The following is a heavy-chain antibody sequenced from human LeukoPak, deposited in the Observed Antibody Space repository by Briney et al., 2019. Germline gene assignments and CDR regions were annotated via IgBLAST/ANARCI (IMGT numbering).Heavy chain of an antibody. Sequence: GGSLRLSYAGSGFTFDDHAMHWVRQVPGKGLEWVSGINGNGGDTGYADSVMGRFTISRDNAKNSLYLQMNSLRPEDTALYYCTKDRAATKYYYYYGLDVWGQGTTVTVSS. CDR2: INGNGGDT. J-gene: IGHJ6*02. CDR3: TKDRAATKYYYYYGLDV. CDR1: GFTFDDHA. D-gene: IGHD5-24*01. V-gene: IGHV3-9*01.